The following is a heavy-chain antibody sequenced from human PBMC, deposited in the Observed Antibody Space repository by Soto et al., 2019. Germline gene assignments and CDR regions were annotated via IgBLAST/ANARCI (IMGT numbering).Heavy chain of an antibody. D-gene: IGHD2-2*01. J-gene: IGHJ4*02. CDR2: IDPSDSYT. CDR3: ARFVPDQCSSTSCPLNFDY. V-gene: IGHV5-10-1*01. Sequence: GESLKISCKGSVYSFTSYWISWVRQMPGKGLGWMGRIDPSDSYTNYSPSFQGHVTISADKSISTAYLQWSSLKASDTAMYYCARFVPDQCSSTSCPLNFDYWGQGTLVTVSS. CDR1: VYSFTSYW.